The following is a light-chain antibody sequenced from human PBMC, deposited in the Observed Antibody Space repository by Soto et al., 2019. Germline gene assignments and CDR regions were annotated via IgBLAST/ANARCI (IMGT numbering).Light chain of an antibody. J-gene: IGKJ1*01. CDR2: GAS. V-gene: IGKV3-15*01. CDR1: QSVSNN. CDR3: RNNNTGPGR. Sequence: EIVMTQSPPTLSVSPGERATLSCRASQSVSNNLAWYQQKPGQAPRLVIYGASTRAAGIPARFTGSGSGKDFTLPIASLQFEVFDFFSCRNNNTGPGRFAKGTK.